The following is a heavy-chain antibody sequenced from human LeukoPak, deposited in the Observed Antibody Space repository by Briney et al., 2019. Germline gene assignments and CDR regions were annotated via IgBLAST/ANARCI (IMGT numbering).Heavy chain of an antibody. D-gene: IGHD3-3*01. V-gene: IGHV1-18*01. CDR1: GYTFTSYG. Sequence: ASVKVSCKASGYTFTSYGISWVRQAPGQGLEWMGWISAYNGNTNYAQKLQGRVTMTTDTSTSTAYMELRSLRSDDTAVYYCARDERFLEWLLSDYWGQGTLVTVSS. CDR2: ISAYNGNT. CDR3: ARDERFLEWLLSDY. J-gene: IGHJ4*02.